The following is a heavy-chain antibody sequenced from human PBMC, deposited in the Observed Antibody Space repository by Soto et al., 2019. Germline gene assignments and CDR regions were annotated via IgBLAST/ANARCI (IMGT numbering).Heavy chain of an antibody. CDR3: ARLRRDWGDAFDL. CDR1: GGSFGSSA. Sequence: QVQLVQSGADVKKPGSSVKVSCKTSGGSFGSSAISWVRQAPAQGLEWMGEIIPVFDKANYAQNFQGRLTITADELTGTGFMALSSLRSEDTAVYFCARLRRDWGDAFDLWGLGTFVTVSS. D-gene: IGHD3-16*01. CDR2: IIPVFDKA. J-gene: IGHJ3*01. V-gene: IGHV1-69*01.